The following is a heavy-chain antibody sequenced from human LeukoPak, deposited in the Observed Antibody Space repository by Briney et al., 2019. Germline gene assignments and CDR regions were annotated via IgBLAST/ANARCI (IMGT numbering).Heavy chain of an antibody. CDR3: ATTYWAAAFDI. D-gene: IGHD2-15*01. V-gene: IGHV3-23*01. J-gene: IGHJ3*02. Sequence: RGSLRLSCAASGFSFSDYSMNWVRQAPGKGLEWVSAITGSGGSTYYADSVKGRFTISRDHSKNTLYLQMSSLRAEDTAVYYCATTYWAAAFDIWGQGTMITVSS. CDR1: GFSFSDYS. CDR2: ITGSGGST.